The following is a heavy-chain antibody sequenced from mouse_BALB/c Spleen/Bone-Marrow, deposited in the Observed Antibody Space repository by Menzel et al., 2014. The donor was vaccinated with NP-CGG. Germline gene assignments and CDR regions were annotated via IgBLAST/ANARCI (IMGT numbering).Heavy chain of an antibody. V-gene: IGHV1-82*01. CDR1: GYAFSNSW. D-gene: IGHD2-3*01. J-gene: IGHJ4*01. Sequence: QVQLQQSGPELVRPGASERISCKASGYAFSNSWMNWVKQRPGQGLERIGRLYPGDGDTYYNGKFKGKATLTADKSSSTAYMQLSSLTSVDSAVYFCARSDGYRALDYWGQGTSVTVSS. CDR3: ARSDGYRALDY. CDR2: LYPGDGDT.